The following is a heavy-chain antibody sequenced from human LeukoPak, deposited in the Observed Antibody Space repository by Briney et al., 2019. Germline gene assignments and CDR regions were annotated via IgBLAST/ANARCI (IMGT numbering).Heavy chain of an antibody. D-gene: IGHD1-1*01. CDR1: GGSISSSNW. CDR3: AREQLERRGAFDI. CDR2: IYHSGST. Sequence: SETLSLTCAVSGGSISSSNWWSWVRQPPGKGLEWIGEIYHSGSTNYNPSLKSRVTISVDKSKNQFSLKLSSVTAADTAVYYCAREQLERRGAFDIWGQGTMVTVSS. J-gene: IGHJ3*02. V-gene: IGHV4-4*02.